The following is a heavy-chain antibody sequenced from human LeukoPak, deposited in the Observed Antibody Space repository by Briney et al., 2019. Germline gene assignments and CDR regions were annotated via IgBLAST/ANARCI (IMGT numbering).Heavy chain of an antibody. Sequence: GGSLRLSCAASGFTFSSFAMHWVRQAPGKGLEWVAVISYDGSNKYYADSVKGRFTISRDNSKNTLYLQMNSLRAEDTAVYYCARDHAIVVVPAAPSGAFDIWGQGTMVTVSS. D-gene: IGHD2-2*01. V-gene: IGHV3-30-3*01. CDR1: GFTFSSFA. J-gene: IGHJ3*02. CDR2: ISYDGSNK. CDR3: ARDHAIVVVPAAPSGAFDI.